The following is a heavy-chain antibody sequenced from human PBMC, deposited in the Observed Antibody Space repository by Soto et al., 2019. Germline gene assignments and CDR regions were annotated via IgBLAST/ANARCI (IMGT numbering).Heavy chain of an antibody. CDR1: GGSISSGGYY. CDR2: IYYSGST. CDR3: ARAPYYYGSGSNIRYYYYYYGMDV. Sequence: TLSLTCTVSGGSISSGGYYWSWIRQHPGKGLEWIGYIYYSGSTYYNPTLKSRVTISVDTSKNQFSLKLSSVTAADTAVYYCARAPYYYGSGSNIRYYYYYYGMDVWGQGTTVTVSS. J-gene: IGHJ6*02. V-gene: IGHV4-31*03. D-gene: IGHD3-10*01.